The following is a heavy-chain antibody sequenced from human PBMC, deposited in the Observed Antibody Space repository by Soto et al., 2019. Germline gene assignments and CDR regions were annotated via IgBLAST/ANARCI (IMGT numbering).Heavy chain of an antibody. CDR1: GFTFSNAW. V-gene: IGHV3-15*01. CDR2: IKSKTDGGTT. D-gene: IGHD6-13*01. CDR3: TTEVSSSQIYYFDY. J-gene: IGHJ4*02. Sequence: VQLVESGGGLVKPGGSLRLSCAASGFTFSNAWMSWVRQAPGKGLEWVGRIKSKTDGGTTDYAAPVKGRFTISRDDSKNTLYLQMNSLKTEDTAVYYCTTEVSSSQIYYFDYWGQGTLVTVSS.